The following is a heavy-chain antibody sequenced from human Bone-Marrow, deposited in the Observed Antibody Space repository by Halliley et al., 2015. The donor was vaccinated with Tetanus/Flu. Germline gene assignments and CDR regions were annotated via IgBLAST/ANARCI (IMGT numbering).Heavy chain of an antibody. J-gene: IGHJ4*02. CDR2: IYSGGST. V-gene: IGHV3-66*01. CDR3: AKDRAGSYYSWGY. Sequence: EWVSIIYSGGSTYYADSVKGRFTISRDNSKNTLYLKMNSLRAEDTAVYYCAKDRAGSYYSWGYWGQGTLVTVSS. D-gene: IGHD3-10*01.